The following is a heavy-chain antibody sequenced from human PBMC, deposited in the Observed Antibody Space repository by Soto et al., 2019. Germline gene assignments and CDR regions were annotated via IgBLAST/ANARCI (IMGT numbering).Heavy chain of an antibody. CDR2: VYYDGNT. CDR1: GGSFRPYF. J-gene: IGHJ4*02. V-gene: IGHV4-59*08. D-gene: IGHD6-13*01. Sequence: SDTLCLTCTVSGGSFRPYFWSWIRQSPALGLEWIGYVYYDGNTKYNPSLRSRVVISIDNSKNQLSLSLMSVTAADTAVYYCARQGPSRPFDYWGQGVLVTVSS. CDR3: ARQGPSRPFDY.